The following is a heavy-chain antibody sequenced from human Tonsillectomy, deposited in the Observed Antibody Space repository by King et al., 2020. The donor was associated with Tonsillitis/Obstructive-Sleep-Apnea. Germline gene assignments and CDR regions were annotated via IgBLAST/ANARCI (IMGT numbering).Heavy chain of an antibody. CDR1: GFSFINYW. J-gene: IGHJ2*01. V-gene: IGHV5-51*01. D-gene: IGHD6-19*01. CDR3: ARTPYTSGWAWYLDL. CDR2: ISPDNSDI. Sequence: VQLVESGAEVKKPGESLTISCQGSGFSFINYWIGWVRQMPGKGLEWMGIISPDNSDIGYNPSFRGQVTISADKSTTTAYLQWSSLKASDTAMYYCARTPYTSGWAWYLDLWGRGTLVTVYS.